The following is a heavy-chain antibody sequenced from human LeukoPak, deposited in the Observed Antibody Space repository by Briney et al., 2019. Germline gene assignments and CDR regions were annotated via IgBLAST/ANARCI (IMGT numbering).Heavy chain of an antibody. CDR2: TFYRSKWYH. CDR1: GDSVSNDRAA. CDR3: AREKDDYFPFDP. V-gene: IGHV6-1*01. J-gene: IGHJ5*02. D-gene: IGHD2/OR15-2a*01. Sequence: SQTLSLTCAISGDSVSNDRAAWNWIRQSPSRGLEWLGRTFYRSKWYHDYAVSVKSRIIINSDTFNNQFSLHLNSVTPEDTAVYYCAREKDDYFPFDPWGQGTLVTVSS.